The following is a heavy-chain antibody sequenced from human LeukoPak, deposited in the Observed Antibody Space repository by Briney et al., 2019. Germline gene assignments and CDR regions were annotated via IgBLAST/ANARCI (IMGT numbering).Heavy chain of an antibody. CDR3: AHRPPTPYCSSTSCYPEGPYFDY. CDR1: GFSLSTSGVG. Sequence: SGPTLVKPTQTLTLTCTFSGFSLSTSGVGVGWIRQPPGKALEWLALIYWNDDKRYSPSLKSRLTITKDTSKNQVVLTMTNMDPVDTATYYCAHRPPTPYCSSTSCYPEGPYFDYWGQGTLVTVSS. D-gene: IGHD2-2*01. V-gene: IGHV2-5*01. J-gene: IGHJ4*02. CDR2: IYWNDDK.